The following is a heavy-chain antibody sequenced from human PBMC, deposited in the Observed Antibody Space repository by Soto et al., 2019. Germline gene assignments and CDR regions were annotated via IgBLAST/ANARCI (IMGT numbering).Heavy chain of an antibody. CDR3: ARGILAPGNIYDRVGGLYFDY. D-gene: IGHD3-16*01. CDR1: GYTFSSYT. V-gene: IGHV1-18*04. J-gene: IGHJ4*02. Sequence: QVQLVQSGAEVKKPGASVKVSCKASGYTFSSYTITWLRQAPGQGLEWVGWISADNGNTNYAQRLQGRVTMTTDTSTSIAYMELRSLRSDDTAVYYCARGILAPGNIYDRVGGLYFDYSGQGTLVTVSS. CDR2: ISADNGNT.